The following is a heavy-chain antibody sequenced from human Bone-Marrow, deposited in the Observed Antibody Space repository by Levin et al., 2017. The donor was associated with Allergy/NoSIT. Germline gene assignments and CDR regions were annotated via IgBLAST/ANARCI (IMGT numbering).Heavy chain of an antibody. CDR2: INVDGSTT. J-gene: IGHJ5*01. D-gene: IGHD2-15*01. Sequence: GGSLRLSCTASGFSISLYWMQWVRQAPGKGLDWVSGINVDGSTTNYADSVKGRFTISRDNARNTLYLQMNSLRAEDTAVYYCARDVGVEFDSWGQGTLVTVSS. V-gene: IGHV3-74*01. CDR1: GFSISLYW. CDR3: ARDVGVEFDS.